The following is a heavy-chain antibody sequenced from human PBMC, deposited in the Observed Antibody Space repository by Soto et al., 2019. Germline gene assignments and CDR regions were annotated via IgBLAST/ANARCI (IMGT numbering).Heavy chain of an antibody. CDR3: AKDHTDYDFWSGRNWFDP. V-gene: IGHV3-21*04. CDR2: ISSSSSYI. CDR1: GFTFSSYS. D-gene: IGHD3-3*01. Sequence: GGSLRLSCAASGFTFSSYSMNWVRQAPGKGLEWVSSISSSSSYIYYADSVKGRFTISRDNSKNSLYLQMNSLRAEDTAVYYCAKDHTDYDFWSGRNWFDPWGQGTLVTVSS. J-gene: IGHJ5*02.